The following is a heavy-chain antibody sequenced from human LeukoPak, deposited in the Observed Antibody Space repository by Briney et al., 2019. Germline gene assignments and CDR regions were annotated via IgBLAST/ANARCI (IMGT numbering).Heavy chain of an antibody. V-gene: IGHV1-2*02. CDR1: GYTFNQYY. J-gene: IGHJ4*02. CDR2: INANSGHR. D-gene: IGHD3-22*01. Sequence: ASVTVSYMASGYTFNQYYMQWVRQAPGQGLEWMGWINANSGHRNYAQKFQGRVTMTRDTSISTAYMELSRLRSADTAVYYCARDVASSYYYEYYFDYWGQGTLVTVSS. CDR3: ARDVASSYYYEYYFDY.